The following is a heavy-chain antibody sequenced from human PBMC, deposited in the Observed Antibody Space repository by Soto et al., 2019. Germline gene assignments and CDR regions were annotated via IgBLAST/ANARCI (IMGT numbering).Heavy chain of an antibody. CDR1: GFTFSRYD. V-gene: IGHV3-48*02. Sequence: PGGSLRLSCAASGFTFSRYDMNWVRQAPGKGLEWLSNIRNSGTSMSYADPVEGRFTISRDNARNSLYLEMNSLRDEDTALYYCVRDRAHGFDIWGQGTMVTVSS. CDR3: VRDRAHGFDI. CDR2: IRNSGTSM. J-gene: IGHJ3*02.